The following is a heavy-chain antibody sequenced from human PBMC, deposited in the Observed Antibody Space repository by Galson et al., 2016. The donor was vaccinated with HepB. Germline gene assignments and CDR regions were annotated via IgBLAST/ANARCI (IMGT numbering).Heavy chain of an antibody. CDR3: ASYRYQVHWYFDL. V-gene: IGHV4-4*02. J-gene: IGHJ2*01. CDR1: GVSISSDKW. CDR2: IYSGST. Sequence: SETLSLTCAVSGVSISSDKWWTWVRQPPGKGLEWIGEIYSGSTNYNPSLKSRVTISLDKSMNLFSLTLTSVTAADTGVYYCASYRYQVHWYFDLWGRGTPVTVSS. D-gene: IGHD5-18*01.